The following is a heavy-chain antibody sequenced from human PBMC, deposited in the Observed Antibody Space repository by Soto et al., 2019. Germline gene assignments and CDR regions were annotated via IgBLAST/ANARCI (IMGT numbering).Heavy chain of an antibody. CDR3: AKGAVAGTPTSYYYYGMDV. V-gene: IGHV1-69*12. CDR1: GGTFRTYA. J-gene: IGHJ6*02. D-gene: IGHD6-19*01. CDR2: IIPIFGTV. Sequence: QVQLLQSGAEVKKPGSLVRVSCEASGGTFRTYAISWVRQAPGQGLEWMGGIIPIFGTVNYAQKFQGRVTITADESTTTVYMDLRSLRSEDTAVYYCAKGAVAGTPTSYYYYGMDVWGQGTTVTVSS.